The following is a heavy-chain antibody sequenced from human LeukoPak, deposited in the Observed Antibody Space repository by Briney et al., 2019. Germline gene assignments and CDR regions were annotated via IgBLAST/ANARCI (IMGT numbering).Heavy chain of an antibody. V-gene: IGHV4-34*01. Sequence: KPSETLSLTCAVYGGSFSGYYWSWIRQPPGKGLEWIGEINHSGSTNYNPSLKSRVAISVDTSKNQFSLKLSSVTAADTAVYYCARGRGRQQLNWGQGTPVTVSS. CDR2: INHSGST. CDR3: ARGRGRQQLN. J-gene: IGHJ4*02. CDR1: GGSFSGYY. D-gene: IGHD6-13*01.